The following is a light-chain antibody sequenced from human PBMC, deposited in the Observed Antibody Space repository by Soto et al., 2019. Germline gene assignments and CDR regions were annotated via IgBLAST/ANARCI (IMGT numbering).Light chain of an antibody. Sequence: QSVLTQPPSASETPGQTVSISCSGSNSNIASNTVNWYQHLLGTAPKLLIYYNNQRPSGVPDRFSGSKSGTSASLAISGLQSEVESDYYCAAWDDTLKRYVFGTGTKLTVL. CDR2: YNN. CDR1: NSNIASNT. CDR3: AAWDDTLKRYV. V-gene: IGLV1-44*01. J-gene: IGLJ1*01.